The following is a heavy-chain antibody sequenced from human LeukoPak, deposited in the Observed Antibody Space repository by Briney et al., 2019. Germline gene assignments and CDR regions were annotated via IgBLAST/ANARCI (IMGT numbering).Heavy chain of an antibody. D-gene: IGHD2-2*01. J-gene: IGHJ4*02. CDR3: ARYCSSTSCSPGDY. CDR1: GYTFTGYY. CDR2: ISAYNGNT. V-gene: IGHV1-18*04. Sequence: ASVKVSCKASGYTFTGYYLHWVRQAPGQGLEWMGWISAYNGNTNYAQKLQGRVTMTTDTSTSTAYMELRSLRSDDTAVYYCARYCSSTSCSPGDYWGQGTLVTVSS.